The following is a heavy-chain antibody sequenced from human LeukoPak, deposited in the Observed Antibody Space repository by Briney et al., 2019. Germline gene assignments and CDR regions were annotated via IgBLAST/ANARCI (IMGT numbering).Heavy chain of an antibody. V-gene: IGHV3-74*01. D-gene: IGHD3-3*01. Sequence: GGSLRLSCAASGFTFSSHWMHWVRQAPGKGLVWVSRINTDGSGTDYADSVKGRFTISRDNAKNTLYLQMNSLRAEDTAVYYCARVITIFGIHYYYYMDVWGKGTTVTVSS. CDR2: INTDGSGT. CDR1: GFTFSSHW. CDR3: ARVITIFGIHYYYYMDV. J-gene: IGHJ6*03.